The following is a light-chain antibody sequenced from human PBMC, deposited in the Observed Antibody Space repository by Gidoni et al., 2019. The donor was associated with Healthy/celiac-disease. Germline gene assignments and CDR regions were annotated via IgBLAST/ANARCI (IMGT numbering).Light chain of an antibody. Sequence: EIVLTQSPATLSLSPGARATLSCRASQSVSSYLAWYQQKPGQAPRLLIYDASNRATGIPARFSGSGSGTDFTLTISSLEPEDCAVYYCQQRSNWPKTFGQGTKLEIK. V-gene: IGKV3-11*01. CDR3: QQRSNWPKT. CDR2: DAS. CDR1: QSVSSY. J-gene: IGKJ2*01.